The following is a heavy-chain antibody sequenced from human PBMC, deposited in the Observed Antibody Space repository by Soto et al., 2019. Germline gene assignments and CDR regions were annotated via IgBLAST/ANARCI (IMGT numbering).Heavy chain of an antibody. V-gene: IGHV4-4*02. J-gene: IGHJ4*01. CDR3: ARYSAASGTYYFDY. D-gene: IGHD6-13*01. CDR2: THHSRGT. CDR1: GDSIIGTHW. Sequence: PSETLSLTCAVSGDSIIGTHWWSWVRRPPGKGLEFIGETHHSRGTNCNPSLRSRVTMSLDKSKNQLSLILYSVTAADTGVYYCARYSAASGTYYFDYWGQGTLVTVSS.